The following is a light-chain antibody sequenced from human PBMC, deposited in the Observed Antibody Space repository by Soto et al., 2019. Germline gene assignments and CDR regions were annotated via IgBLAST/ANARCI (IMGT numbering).Light chain of an antibody. CDR2: GAS. J-gene: IGKJ2*01. V-gene: IGKV3-15*01. CDR1: QSAGNS. Sequence: DIVINHAPATLCVSPLYLATLSCRSSQSAGNSLAWYQQKPGQAPRLLIYGASTRVTGIQARFSGSGSGTEFTLTITSLQSEDFAVYYCQQYYNGQESTFGQGTKVEI. CDR3: QQYYNGQEST.